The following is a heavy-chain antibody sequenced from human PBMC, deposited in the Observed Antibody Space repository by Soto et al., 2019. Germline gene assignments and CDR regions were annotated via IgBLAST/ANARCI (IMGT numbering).Heavy chain of an antibody. CDR1: GFTFSSYG. V-gene: IGHV3-30*18. CDR2: ISYDGSNK. D-gene: IGHD3-10*01. CDR3: AKGGLNYYGSGSYYNFAFDI. Sequence: GGSLRLSCAASGFTFSSYGMHWVRQAPGKGLEWVAVISYDGSNKYYADSVKGRFTISRDNSKNTLYLQMNSLRAEDTAVYYCAKGGLNYYGSGSYYNFAFDIWGQGTMVTVSS. J-gene: IGHJ3*02.